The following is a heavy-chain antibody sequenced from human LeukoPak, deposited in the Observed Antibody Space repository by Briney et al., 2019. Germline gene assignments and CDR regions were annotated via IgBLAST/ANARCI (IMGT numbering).Heavy chain of an antibody. CDR3: ARTYYYDSSGYYPLDY. V-gene: IGHV1-69*13. D-gene: IGHD3-22*01. CDR1: GGTFSSYA. CDR2: IIPIFGTA. Sequence: SVKVSCKASGGTFSSYAISWVRQAPGQGLEWMGGIIPIFGTANYAQKFQGRVTITADESTSTAYMELSSLGSEDTAVYYCARTYYYDSSGYYPLDYWGQGTLVTVSS. J-gene: IGHJ4*02.